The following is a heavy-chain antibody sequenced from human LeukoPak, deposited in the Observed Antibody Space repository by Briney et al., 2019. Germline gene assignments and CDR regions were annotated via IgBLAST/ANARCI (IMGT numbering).Heavy chain of an antibody. CDR3: ARERFHGSGAPKYDF. Sequence: PGGSLRLSCAASEFTFSSYEMNWVRQAPGKGLEWVSYISSSGSTILYADSVKGRFSISRDNAKNSLFLQINSLRVEDTAIYYCARERFHGSGAPKYDFWGQGTLVTVSS. D-gene: IGHD3-10*01. CDR1: EFTFSSYE. J-gene: IGHJ4*02. V-gene: IGHV3-48*03. CDR2: ISSSGSTI.